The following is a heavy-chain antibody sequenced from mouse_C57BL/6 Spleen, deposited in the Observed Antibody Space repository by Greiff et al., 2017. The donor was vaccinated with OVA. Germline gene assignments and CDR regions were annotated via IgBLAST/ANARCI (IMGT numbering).Heavy chain of an antibody. J-gene: IGHJ4*01. Sequence: EVHLVESGGGLVKPGGSLKLSCAASGFTFSDYGMHWVRQAPEKGLEWVAYISSGSSTLYYADTVKGRFTISRDTAKNTLYLQKTSLRSEDTSMYYCARDDSNYGDYAMDYWGQGTSVTVSS. CDR3: ARDDSNYGDYAMDY. D-gene: IGHD2-5*01. CDR2: ISSGSSTL. V-gene: IGHV5-17*01. CDR1: GFTFSDYG.